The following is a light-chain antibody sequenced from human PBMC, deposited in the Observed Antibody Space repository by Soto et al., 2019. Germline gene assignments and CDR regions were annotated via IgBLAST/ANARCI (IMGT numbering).Light chain of an antibody. V-gene: IGKV3-20*01. J-gene: IGKJ3*01. CDR2: GTS. Sequence: DIVLTQSPGTLSLSLGERATLSCRASQSITSTYLAWYQQKPGQAPRLLIYGTSSRATGIPDRFSGSGSGRDFTLTISRLEPEDSAVYYCQQFGSSPLFSFGPGTKVDI. CDR3: QQFGSSPLFS. CDR1: QSITSTY.